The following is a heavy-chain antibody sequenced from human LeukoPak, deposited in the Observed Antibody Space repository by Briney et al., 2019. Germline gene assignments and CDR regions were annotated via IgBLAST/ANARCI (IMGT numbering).Heavy chain of an antibody. J-gene: IGHJ6*02. CDR2: INHSGST. CDR3: ARERYFDSYGMDV. Sequence: TSETLSLTCAVYGGSFSGYYWSWIRQPPGKGLEWIGEINHSGSTNYNPSLKSRVTISVDTSKNQFSLKLSSVTAADTAVYYCARERYFDSYGMDVWGQGTTVTVSS. CDR1: GGSFSGYY. D-gene: IGHD3-9*01. V-gene: IGHV4-34*01.